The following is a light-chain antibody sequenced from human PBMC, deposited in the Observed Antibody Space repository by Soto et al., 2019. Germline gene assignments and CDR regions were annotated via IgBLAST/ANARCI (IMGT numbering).Light chain of an antibody. CDR1: SSDVGGYNY. V-gene: IGLV2-14*01. CDR2: EVS. J-gene: IGLJ1*01. CDR3: ISYTNKNTVYV. Sequence: QSVLTQPASVSGSPGQSITISCTGTSSDVGGYNYVSWYQQHPGKAPKLMIYEVSNRPSGISNRFSGSKSGNTASLNISGLQAEDEADYHCISYTNKNTVYVGGTGTQV.